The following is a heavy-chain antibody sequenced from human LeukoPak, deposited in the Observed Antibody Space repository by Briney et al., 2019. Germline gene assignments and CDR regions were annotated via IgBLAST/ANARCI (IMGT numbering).Heavy chain of an antibody. J-gene: IGHJ4*02. Sequence: QSGGSLRPSCAASGFTFSSYWMSWVRQAPGKGLEWVANIRQDGSEKYYVDSVKGRFTISRDNAKNSLYLQMNSLRAEDTAVYYCARIGRGGYDYPYYFDYWGQGTLVTVSS. CDR2: IRQDGSEK. CDR3: ARIGRGGYDYPYYFDY. CDR1: GFTFSSYW. D-gene: IGHD5-12*01. V-gene: IGHV3-7*03.